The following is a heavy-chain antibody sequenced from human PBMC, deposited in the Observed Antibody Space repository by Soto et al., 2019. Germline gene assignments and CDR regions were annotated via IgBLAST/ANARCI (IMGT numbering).Heavy chain of an antibody. J-gene: IGHJ4*02. D-gene: IGHD3-22*01. CDR3: ARDLGYYDSSGYFDY. CDR2: ISSSDNII. CDR1: GSTFSDYY. Sequence: GGSLRLSCAASGSTFSDYYMSWIRQAPGKGLEWVAYISSSDNIIYYADSVKGRFTISRDNAKNSLYLQMNSLRAEDTAVYYCARDLGYYDSSGYFDYWGQGTLVTVSS. V-gene: IGHV3-11*01.